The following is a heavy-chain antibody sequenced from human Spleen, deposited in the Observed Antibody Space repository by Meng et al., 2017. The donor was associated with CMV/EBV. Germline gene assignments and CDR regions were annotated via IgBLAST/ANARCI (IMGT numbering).Heavy chain of an antibody. D-gene: IGHD2-15*01. CDR2: IYYSGST. CDR3: ARQQVGSMDV. V-gene: IGHV4-39*01. J-gene: IGHJ6*02. CDR1: GGSISSSSYY. Sequence: GSLRLSCTVSGGSISSSSYYWGWIRQPPGKGLEWIGSIYYSGSTYYNPSLKSRVTISVDTSKNQFSLKLSSVTAADTAVYYCARQQVGSMDVWGQGTTVTVS.